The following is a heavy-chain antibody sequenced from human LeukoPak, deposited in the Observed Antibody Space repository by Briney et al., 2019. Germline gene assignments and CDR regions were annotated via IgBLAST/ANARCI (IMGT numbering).Heavy chain of an antibody. Sequence: GGSLRLSCAASGFTFSSYAMHWVRQAPGKGLEWVAVISYDGSNKYYADSVKGRFTISRDNSKNTLYLQMNSLRAEDTAVYYCARGAFGDSSGYYHKAFDIWGQGTMATVSS. CDR2: ISYDGSNK. V-gene: IGHV3-30-3*01. CDR1: GFTFSSYA. D-gene: IGHD3-22*01. CDR3: ARGAFGDSSGYYHKAFDI. J-gene: IGHJ3*02.